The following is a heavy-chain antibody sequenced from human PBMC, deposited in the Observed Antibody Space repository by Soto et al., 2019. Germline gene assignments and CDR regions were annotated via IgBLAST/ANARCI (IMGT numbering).Heavy chain of an antibody. Sequence: PGGSLRLSCVAPDFSFTHHAMTWVRLPPGKGLQWVAALSHDGGNIYYRDSVRGRFTISRDNSKNTLYLQMHSLKAEDTAVYFCAKQMGTCFYTAFDFWGDVTQFTVSS. CDR1: DFSFTHHA. V-gene: IGHV3-23*01. D-gene: IGHD3-3*01. CDR2: LSHDGGNI. CDR3: AKQMGTCFYTAFDF. J-gene: IGHJ4*01.